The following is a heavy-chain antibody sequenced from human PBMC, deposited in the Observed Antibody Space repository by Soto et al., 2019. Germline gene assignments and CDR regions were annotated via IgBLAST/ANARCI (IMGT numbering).Heavy chain of an antibody. Sequence: PSETLSLTCTVSGGSISSYYWSWIRQPPGKGLEWIGYIYYSGSTNYNPSLKSRVTISVDTSKNQFSLKLSSVTAADTAVYYCARDVRYCSSTSCPSHYYGMDVWGQGTTVNVSS. CDR3: ARDVRYCSSTSCPSHYYGMDV. CDR2: IYYSGST. J-gene: IGHJ6*02. V-gene: IGHV4-59*01. CDR1: GGSISSYY. D-gene: IGHD2-2*01.